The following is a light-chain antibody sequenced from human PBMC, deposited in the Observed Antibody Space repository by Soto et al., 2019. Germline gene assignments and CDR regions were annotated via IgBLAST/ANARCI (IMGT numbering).Light chain of an antibody. CDR2: NNS. J-gene: IGLJ1*01. V-gene: IGLV1-44*01. CDR1: SSNIGSRS. Sequence: QSVLTQPPSASGTPGQRVTISCSGSSSNIGSRSVNWYQQLPGTAPKLLIHNNSQRPSGVPDRFSGSKSGTSASLAISGLQSEDEADYYCSSYAGSNKSVFGTGTKLTVL. CDR3: SSYAGSNKSV.